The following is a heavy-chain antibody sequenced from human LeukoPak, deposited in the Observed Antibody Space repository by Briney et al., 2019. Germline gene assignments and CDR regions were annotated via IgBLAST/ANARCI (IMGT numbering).Heavy chain of an antibody. J-gene: IGHJ4*02. CDR2: ISSNGDST. CDR1: GFTFSRCS. D-gene: IGHD1-26*01. CDR3: ASRGVSGSYTY. Sequence: HSGGSLRLSCAASGFTFSRCSMHWVRQAPGKGLEYVSAISSNGDSTYYANSVKGRFTVSRDNSKNTLYLQMGSLRAEDMAVYYCASRGVSGSYTYWGRGILVTVSS. V-gene: IGHV3-64*01.